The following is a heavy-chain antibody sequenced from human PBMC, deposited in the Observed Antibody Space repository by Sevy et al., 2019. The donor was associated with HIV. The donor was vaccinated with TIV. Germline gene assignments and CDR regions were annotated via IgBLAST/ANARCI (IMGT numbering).Heavy chain of an antibody. CDR3: ARRNDFDI. CDR1: GGSINSDH. CDR2: VYYTGGT. J-gene: IGHJ3*02. Sequence: SETLSLTCTVSGGSINSDHWNWIRQPPGKGLEWIGYVYYTGGTNYNPSLKNRGTISVDRTKNQFSLKLTSVSVADTAVYYCARRNDFDIWGQGTMVTVSS. V-gene: IGHV4-59*08.